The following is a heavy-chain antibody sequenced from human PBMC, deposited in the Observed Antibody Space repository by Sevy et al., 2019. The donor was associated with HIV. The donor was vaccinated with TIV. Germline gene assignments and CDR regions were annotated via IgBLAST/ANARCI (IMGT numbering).Heavy chain of an antibody. CDR2: ISYDGSNK. V-gene: IGHV3-30-3*01. CDR1: GFTFSSYA. Sequence: GGSLRLSCAASGFTFSSYAMHWVRQAPGKGLEWVAVISYDGSNKYYADSVKGRFTISRDNSKNTLYLQMNSLRAEDTAVYYCARDSLSSSWTNFDYWGQGTLVTVSS. D-gene: IGHD6-13*01. J-gene: IGHJ4*02. CDR3: ARDSLSSSWTNFDY.